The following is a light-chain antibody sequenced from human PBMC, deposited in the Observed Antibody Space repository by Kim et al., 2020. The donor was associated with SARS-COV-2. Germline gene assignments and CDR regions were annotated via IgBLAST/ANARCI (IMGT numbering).Light chain of an antibody. CDR3: QTWDTGFWV. CDR1: SGRSSYA. J-gene: IGLJ3*02. CDR2: VNSDGSH. Sequence: QPVLTQSPSASASLGASVKLTCTLSSGRSSYAIAGHQQQPEKGPRFLMKVNSDGSHSKGDGIPDRFSGSASGAERYLTISSLRSEDEADYYCQTWDTGFWVFGGGTQLTVL. V-gene: IGLV4-69*01.